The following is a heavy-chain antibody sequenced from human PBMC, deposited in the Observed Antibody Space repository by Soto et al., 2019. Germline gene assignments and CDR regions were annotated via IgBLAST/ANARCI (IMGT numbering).Heavy chain of an antibody. CDR1: GASISSTYW. CDR2: IYSTGTT. D-gene: IGHD3-10*01. Sequence: TSETLSLTCFVSGASISSTYWWSWVRQTPGKRLEWMGQIYSTGTTSYNPSLKSRVTMSLDKSKNQFSLRLSSVTAADTAVYYCARHLSVRGVFDFWGQGTQVTVSS. V-gene: IGHV4-4*02. CDR3: ARHLSVRGVFDF. J-gene: IGHJ4*02.